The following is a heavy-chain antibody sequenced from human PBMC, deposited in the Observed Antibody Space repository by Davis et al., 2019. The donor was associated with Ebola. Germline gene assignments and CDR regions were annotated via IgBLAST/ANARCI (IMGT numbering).Heavy chain of an antibody. V-gene: IGHV3-74*01. CDR3: ARDKWEYSSSSMGFGVDYYYYGMDV. CDR1: GFTFSSYW. D-gene: IGHD6-6*01. J-gene: IGHJ6*02. Sequence: HTGGSLRLSCAASGFTFSSYWMHWVRHAPGKGLVWVSRINSDGSSTSYADSVKGRFTISRDNSKNTLYLQMNSLRAEDTAVYYCARDKWEYSSSSMGFGVDYYYYGMDVWGQGTTVTVSS. CDR2: INSDGSST.